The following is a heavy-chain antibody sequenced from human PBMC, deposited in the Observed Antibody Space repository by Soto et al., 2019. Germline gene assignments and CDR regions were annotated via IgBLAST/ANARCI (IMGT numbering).Heavy chain of an antibody. V-gene: IGHV3-74*01. CDR2: VNFDGTTT. CDR3: GRGIQIYYGVDD. CDR1: GFTFSNHW. J-gene: IGHJ6*02. Sequence: DVQLVESGGGLVQPGGSLRLSCAASGFTFSNHWMHWVRQVPGKGLVWVSRVNFDGTTTNYADSVKGRFTVSRDNAKNAVYLQMNSLRADDTGVYYCGRGIQIYYGVDDWGQGTTVTVSS. D-gene: IGHD5-18*01.